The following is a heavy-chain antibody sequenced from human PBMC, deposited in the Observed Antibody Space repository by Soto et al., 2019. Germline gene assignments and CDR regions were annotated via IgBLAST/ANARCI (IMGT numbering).Heavy chain of an antibody. V-gene: IGHV1-46*01. J-gene: IGHJ3*02. D-gene: IGHD3-16*01. Sequence: EASVKVSCKASGYTFSSYYISWVRQAPGQGVECMGIINPSGGSTTCSQKFQGRSTMTRDMSTSTVYMEVRSLRSEDTAVYYCAREGGLTVAFDIWGQGTMVTVSS. CDR2: INPSGGST. CDR1: GYTFSSYY. CDR3: AREGGLTVAFDI.